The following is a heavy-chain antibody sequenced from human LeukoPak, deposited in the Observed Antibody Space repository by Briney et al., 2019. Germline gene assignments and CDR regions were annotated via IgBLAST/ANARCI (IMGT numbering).Heavy chain of an antibody. CDR1: GFTFSSYS. Sequence: GGSLRLSCAASGFTFSSYSMNWVRQAPWKGLEWVSSISSSSSYIYYADSVKGRFTISRDNAKNSLYLQMNSLRAEDTAVYYCARGLQELRIAAAGIHYWGQGTLVTVSS. CDR3: ARGLQELRIAAAGIHY. CDR2: ISSSSSYI. D-gene: IGHD6-13*01. J-gene: IGHJ4*02. V-gene: IGHV3-21*01.